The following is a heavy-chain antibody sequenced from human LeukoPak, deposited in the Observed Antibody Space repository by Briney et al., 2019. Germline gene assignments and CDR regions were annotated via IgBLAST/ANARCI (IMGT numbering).Heavy chain of an antibody. CDR1: GFTFSSYS. V-gene: IGHV3-21*04. CDR2: ISSSSSYI. CDR3: AKDAVGSTRPGYFDY. J-gene: IGHJ4*02. Sequence: GGSLRLSCAASGFTFSSYSMNWVRQAPGKGLEWVSSISSSSSYIYYADSVKGRFTISRDNAKNSLYLQMNSLRAEDTAVYYCAKDAVGSTRPGYFDYWGQGTLVTVSS. D-gene: IGHD6-19*01.